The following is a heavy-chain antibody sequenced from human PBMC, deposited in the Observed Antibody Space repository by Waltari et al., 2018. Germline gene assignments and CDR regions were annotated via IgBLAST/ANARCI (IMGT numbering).Heavy chain of an antibody. V-gene: IGHV4-34*01. CDR2: INHSGST. J-gene: IGHJ6*03. Sequence: QVQLQQWGAGLLKPSETLSLTCAVYGGSFSGYYWSWIRQPPGKGLEWIGEINHSGSTNYNPSLKIRGTISVDTSKNQFSLKLSSVTAADTAVYYCARATYYYGSGSHLGVYYYYMDVWGKGTTVTVSS. D-gene: IGHD3-10*01. CDR1: GGSFSGYY. CDR3: ARATYYYGSGSHLGVYYYYMDV.